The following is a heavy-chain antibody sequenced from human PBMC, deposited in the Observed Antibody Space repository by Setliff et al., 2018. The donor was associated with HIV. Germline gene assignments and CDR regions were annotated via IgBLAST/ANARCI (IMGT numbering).Heavy chain of an antibody. V-gene: IGHV4-4*09. D-gene: IGHD2-8*01. CDR2: IDSNGRP. J-gene: IGHJ3*01. CDR1: GAGISGYS. CDR3: ARLCSNGVCRPVGDHVFDV. Sequence: PSETLSLTCIVSGAGISGYSWSWIRQPPGKGLEWIVDIDSNGRPNYNTSLNSRLTVSADPSKNQISMKLSSVTAADTAIYYCARLCSNGVCRPVGDHVFDVWGQGTMVTVSS.